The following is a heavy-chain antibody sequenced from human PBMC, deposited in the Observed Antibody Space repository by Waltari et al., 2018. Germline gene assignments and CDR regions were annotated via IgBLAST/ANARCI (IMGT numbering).Heavy chain of an antibody. Sequence: QVQLQQWGAGLLTPSETLSLTCDVHGGSFSGYYWSWIRQPPGKGPEWIGQINHSGSTSYNPSLKSRVTISIDTSKNQFSLRLTSVTAADTAVYYCARSAHITIFGVVTKGYYYGMEVWGQGTTVTVSS. D-gene: IGHD3-3*01. J-gene: IGHJ6*02. CDR2: INHSGST. CDR3: ARSAHITIFGVVTKGYYYGMEV. CDR1: GGSFSGYY. V-gene: IGHV4-34*01.